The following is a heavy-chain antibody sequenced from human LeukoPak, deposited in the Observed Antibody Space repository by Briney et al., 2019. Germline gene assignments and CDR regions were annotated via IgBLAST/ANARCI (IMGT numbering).Heavy chain of an antibody. Sequence: ASVKVSCKASGYTFTSYGISWVRQAPGQGLEWMGWISAYNGNTNYAQKLQGRVTMTTDTSTSTAYMELRSLRSDDTAVYYCARSMVRGVIIQAPFDYWGQGTLVTVSS. V-gene: IGHV1-18*01. D-gene: IGHD3-10*01. CDR3: ARSMVRGVIIQAPFDY. CDR1: GYTFTSYG. J-gene: IGHJ4*02. CDR2: ISAYNGNT.